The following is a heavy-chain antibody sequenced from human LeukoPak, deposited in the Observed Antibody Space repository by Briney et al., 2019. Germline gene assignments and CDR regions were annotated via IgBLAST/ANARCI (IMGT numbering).Heavy chain of an antibody. V-gene: IGHV3-30*18. D-gene: IGHD4-17*01. J-gene: IGHJ6*02. CDR1: GFTFSNAW. CDR3: SKDGSTVISYYYGMDV. CDR2: ISYDGNNQ. Sequence: PGGSLRLSCAASGFTFSNAWMNWVRQAPGKGLEWVAVISYDGNNQYYADPVKGRFTISRENSKNTLYLQMNSLRAEDTAVYYCSKDGSTVISYYYGMDVWGQGTTVTVSS.